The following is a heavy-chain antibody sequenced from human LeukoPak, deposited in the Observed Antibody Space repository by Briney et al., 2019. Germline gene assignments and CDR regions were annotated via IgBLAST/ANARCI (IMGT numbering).Heavy chain of an antibody. CDR1: GISFSSYA. Sequence: GGSLRLSCVASGISFSSYAMSWVRQAPGKGLEWVADIKGDGSETYYVDSVKGRFTISRDNAKNSLYLHMRSLRAEDTAVYYCARGDYYDRAFDVWGQGTMVTVS. CDR3: ARGDYYDRAFDV. V-gene: IGHV3-7*01. J-gene: IGHJ3*01. CDR2: IKGDGSET. D-gene: IGHD3-22*01.